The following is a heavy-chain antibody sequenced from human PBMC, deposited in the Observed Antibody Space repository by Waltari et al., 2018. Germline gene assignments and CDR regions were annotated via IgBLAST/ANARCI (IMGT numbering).Heavy chain of an antibody. CDR3: ARVTSYGDLRYFDY. D-gene: IGHD4-17*01. J-gene: IGHJ4*02. CDR1: GGSISSHY. CDR2: IYYSRST. V-gene: IGHV4-59*11. Sequence: QVQLQESGPGLVKPSETLSLTCTVSGGSISSHYWSWIRQPPGKGLEWIGYIYYSRSTNYNPSLKSRVTISVDTSKNQFSLKLSSVTAADTAVYYCARVTSYGDLRYFDYWGQGTLVTVSS.